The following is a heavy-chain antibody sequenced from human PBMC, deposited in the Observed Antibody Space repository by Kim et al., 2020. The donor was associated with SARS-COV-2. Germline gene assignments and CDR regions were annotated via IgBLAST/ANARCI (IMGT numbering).Heavy chain of an antibody. J-gene: IGHJ4*02. Sequence: SETLSLTCTVSGGSISSSSYYWGWIRQPPGKGLEWIGSIYYSGSTYYNPSLKSRVTISVDTSKNQFSLKLSSVTAADTAVYYCASEQGYGDYYFDYWGQGTLVTVSS. CDR1: GGSISSSSYY. V-gene: IGHV4-39*01. CDR2: IYYSGST. D-gene: IGHD4-17*01. CDR3: ASEQGYGDYYFDY.